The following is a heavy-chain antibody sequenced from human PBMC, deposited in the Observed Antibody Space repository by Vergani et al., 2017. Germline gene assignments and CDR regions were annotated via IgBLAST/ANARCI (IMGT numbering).Heavy chain of an antibody. V-gene: IGHV1-69*01. J-gene: IGHJ6*03. Sequence: QLQLVQSGAEGKKPGSSVKVSCKASGGTFSSYAISWVRQAPGQGLEWMGGIIPIFGTANYAQKFQGRVTITADESTSTAYMERSRLRSEDTAVYYCARDEAGSHPAYYYYMDVWGRGTTVTVSS. CDR2: IIPIFGTA. CDR1: GGTFSSYA. D-gene: IGHD3-10*01. CDR3: ARDEAGSHPAYYYYMDV.